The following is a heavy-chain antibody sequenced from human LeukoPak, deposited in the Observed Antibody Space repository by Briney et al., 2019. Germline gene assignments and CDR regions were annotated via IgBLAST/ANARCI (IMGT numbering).Heavy chain of an antibody. J-gene: IGHJ6*02. D-gene: IGHD3-10*01. V-gene: IGHV4-59*01. Sequence: SEILSLTCTVSGGSIGSFYWTWIRQTPRKGLEWIGSVYYTGSTNYNPSLKSRVTISIDTSRSQFSLKLTSVTVADTAVYYCARDSRYSYGSGGMDVWGQGTTVTVSS. CDR3: ARDSRYSYGSGGMDV. CDR2: VYYTGST. CDR1: GGSIGSFY.